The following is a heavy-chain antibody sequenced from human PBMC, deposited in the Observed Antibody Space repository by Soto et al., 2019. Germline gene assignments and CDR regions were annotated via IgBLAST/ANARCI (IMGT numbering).Heavy chain of an antibody. D-gene: IGHD3-10*01. J-gene: IGHJ4*02. Sequence: EVQLVESGGGLVQPGGSLRLSCAASGFTFSNYWMRWVRQAPGKRVEWVANIKEDGSEKNYGDYVKGRLIIARDNAKNSLYLQLNTLRAEDTAVYYCARAGSENDYWGQGTLVTVSS. CDR1: GFTFSNYW. CDR3: ARAGSENDY. V-gene: IGHV3-7*05. CDR2: IKEDGSEK.